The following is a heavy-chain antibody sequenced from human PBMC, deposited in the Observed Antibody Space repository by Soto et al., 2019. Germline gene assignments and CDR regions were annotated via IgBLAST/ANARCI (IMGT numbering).Heavy chain of an antibody. D-gene: IGHD2-15*01. CDR3: AKVGYCSGGSCYHMIDY. CDR2: ISGSGGST. Sequence: GGSLRLSCAASGFTFSSYAMSWVRQAPGKGLEWVSAISGSGGSTYYADSVKGRFTISRDNFQNTLYLQMNSLRAEDTAVYYCAKVGYCSGGSCYHMIDYWGQGTLVTVSS. J-gene: IGHJ4*02. V-gene: IGHV3-23*01. CDR1: GFTFSSYA.